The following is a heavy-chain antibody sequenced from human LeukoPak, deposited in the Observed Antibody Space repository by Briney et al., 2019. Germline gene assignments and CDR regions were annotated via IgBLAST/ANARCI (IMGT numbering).Heavy chain of an antibody. V-gene: IGHV1-18*01. CDR3: ARDSRGGWELLAAVGYYFDY. J-gene: IGHJ4*02. CDR2: ISAYNGNT. CDR1: GYTFTSYG. Sequence: ASVKVSCKASGYTFTSYGISWVRQAPGQGLEWMGWISAYNGNTNYAQKLQGRVTMTTDTSTSTAYMELRSLRSDDTAVYYCARDSRGGWELLAAVGYYFDYWGQGTLVTVSS. D-gene: IGHD1-26*01.